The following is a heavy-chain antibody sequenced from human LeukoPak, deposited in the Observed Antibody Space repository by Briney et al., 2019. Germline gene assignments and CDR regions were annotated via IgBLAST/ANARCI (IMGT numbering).Heavy chain of an antibody. D-gene: IGHD6-19*01. CDR1: GFTFSSYS. Sequence: PGGSLRLSCAAYGFTFSSYSMNWVRQAPGKGLEWVSYISSSSSTIYYADSVKGRFTISRDNAKNSLYLQMNSLRDEDTAVYYCASGVSYSSGWYSDYWGQGTLVTVSS. CDR3: ASGVSYSSGWYSDY. J-gene: IGHJ4*02. V-gene: IGHV3-48*02. CDR2: ISSSSSTI.